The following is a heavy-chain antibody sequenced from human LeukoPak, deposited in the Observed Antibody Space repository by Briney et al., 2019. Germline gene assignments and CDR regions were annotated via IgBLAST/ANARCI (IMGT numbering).Heavy chain of an antibody. CDR2: ISAYNGNT. D-gene: IGHD3-10*01. CDR1: GYTFTSYG. V-gene: IGHV1-18*04. CDR3: ARDLGLLWFGELADY. Sequence: ASVKVSCKASGYTFTSYGISWVRQAPGQGLEWMGWISAYNGNTNYAQKVQGRVTMATDTSTSTAYMELRRLRSDDTAVYYCARDLGLLWFGELADYWGQGTLVTVSS. J-gene: IGHJ4*02.